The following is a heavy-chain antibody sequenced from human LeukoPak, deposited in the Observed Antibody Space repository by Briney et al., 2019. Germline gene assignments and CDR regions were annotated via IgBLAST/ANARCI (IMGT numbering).Heavy chain of an antibody. V-gene: IGHV1-2*06. CDR2: INPYSGDT. Sequence: GASVKVSCKASGYTFTDYHIHWVRQAPGQGLEWMGRINPYSGDTNFAQKFQGRVTMTRDTSITTAYMDLSSLTPDDTAVYFCARDQGSLTRSWYTGYWGQGTQATVSS. CDR1: GYTFTDYH. CDR3: ARDQGSLTRSWYTGY. J-gene: IGHJ4*02. D-gene: IGHD6-13*01.